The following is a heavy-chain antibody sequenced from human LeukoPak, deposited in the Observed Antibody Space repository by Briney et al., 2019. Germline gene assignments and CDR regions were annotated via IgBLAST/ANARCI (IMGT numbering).Heavy chain of an antibody. CDR1: GGTFSSYA. CDR2: IIPIFGTA. D-gene: IGHD3-22*01. V-gene: IGHV1-69*13. Sequence: ASVKVSCXASGGTFSSYAISWVRQAPGQGLEWMGGIIPIFGTANYAQKFQGRVTITADESTSTAYMELSSLRSEDTAVYYCARVRYNYYDSSGYTTFDYWGQGTLVTVSS. CDR3: ARVRYNYYDSSGYTTFDY. J-gene: IGHJ4*02.